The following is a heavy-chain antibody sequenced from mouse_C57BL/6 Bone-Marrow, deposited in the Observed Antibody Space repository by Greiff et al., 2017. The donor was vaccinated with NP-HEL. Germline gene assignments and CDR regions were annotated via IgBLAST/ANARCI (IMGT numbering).Heavy chain of an antibody. CDR3: AREGGGQRWFDY. J-gene: IGHJ2*01. D-gene: IGHD3-3*01. Sequence: EVQVVESGPELVKPGASVKISCKASGYSFTDYNMNWVKQSNGKSLEWIGVINPNYGTTSYNQKFQGKATLTVDQSSSTAYMQLNSLTSEDSAVYYCAREGGGQRWFDYWGQGTTLTVSS. CDR1: GYSFTDYN. CDR2: INPNYGTT. V-gene: IGHV1-39*01.